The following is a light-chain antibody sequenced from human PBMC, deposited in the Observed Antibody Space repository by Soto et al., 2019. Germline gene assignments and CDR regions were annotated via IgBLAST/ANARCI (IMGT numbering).Light chain of an antibody. J-gene: IGKJ1*01. Sequence: IQFTQSPSPLSAFVGDRVTLTCRASQGISSSLAWYQQKPGKAPKLLIYAASTLQSGVPSRFSGSGSGTDFTLTISSLQPDDFATYYCQQCNTFWTFGQGTKVDIK. V-gene: IGKV1-9*01. CDR3: QQCNTFWT. CDR1: QGISSS. CDR2: AAS.